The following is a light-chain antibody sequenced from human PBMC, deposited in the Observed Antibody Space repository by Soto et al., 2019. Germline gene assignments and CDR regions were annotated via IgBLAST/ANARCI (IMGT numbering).Light chain of an antibody. Sequence: QLVLTQPPSASGTPGQRVTISCSGNNSNIGNNYVYWYHQLPGTAPKLLIYRTNLRPSGVPDRFSGSRSGTSASLAISGLRSEDEGDYYCAAWDDSLTRVFGGGTKLTVL. CDR3: AAWDDSLTRV. V-gene: IGLV1-47*01. J-gene: IGLJ2*01. CDR2: RTN. CDR1: NSNIGNNY.